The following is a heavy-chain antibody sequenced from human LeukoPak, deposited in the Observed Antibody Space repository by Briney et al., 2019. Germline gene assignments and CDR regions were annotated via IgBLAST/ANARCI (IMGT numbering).Heavy chain of an antibody. CDR3: ARRYCSGGSCYHQFDY. CDR1: GFTFSSYW. Sequence: AGGSLRLSCKASGFTFSSYWMHWVRQAPGKGLEWVSAISGSGGSTYYADSVKGRFTISRDNSKNTLYLQMNSLRAEDTAVYYCARRYCSGGSCYHQFDYWGQGTLVTVSS. V-gene: IGHV3-23*01. D-gene: IGHD2-15*01. CDR2: ISGSGGST. J-gene: IGHJ4*02.